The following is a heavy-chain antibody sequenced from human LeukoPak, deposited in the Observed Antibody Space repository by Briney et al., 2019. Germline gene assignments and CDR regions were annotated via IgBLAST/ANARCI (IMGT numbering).Heavy chain of an antibody. CDR2: IKQDGSEK. CDR1: GFTFSSYW. CDR3: ARECPPNIVVVTATDY. J-gene: IGHJ4*02. Sequence: GGSLRLSCAASGFTFSSYWMSWVRQAPGKGLEWVANIKQDGSEKYYVDSVEGRFTISRDNAKNSLYLQMNSLRAEDTAVYYCARECPPNIVVVTATDYWGQGTLVTVSS. V-gene: IGHV3-7*01. D-gene: IGHD2-21*02.